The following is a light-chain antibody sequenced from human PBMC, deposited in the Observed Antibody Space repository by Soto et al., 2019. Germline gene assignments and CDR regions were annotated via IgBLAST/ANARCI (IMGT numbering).Light chain of an antibody. J-gene: IGLJ1*01. CDR2: DVT. CDR1: SSDVGGYNY. CDR3: CSYAGSYFLV. V-gene: IGLV2-11*01. Sequence: QSALTQPPSVSGSPGQSVTISCTGTSSDVGGYNYVSWYQQHPGKAPKLILYDVTERPSGVPDRFSGSKSGNTASLTISGLQAEDEADYRCCSYAGSYFLVFGTGTKLTVL.